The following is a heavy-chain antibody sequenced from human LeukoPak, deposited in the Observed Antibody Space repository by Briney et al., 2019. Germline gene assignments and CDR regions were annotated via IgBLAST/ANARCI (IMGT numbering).Heavy chain of an antibody. V-gene: IGHV3-74*01. D-gene: IGHD3-3*01. CDR1: GFTFSNYW. J-gene: IGHJ6*03. Sequence: GGSLRLSCAASGFTFSNYWMHWVRQAPGKGLVWVSRINTDGSRITYADSVKGRFTISRDNAMNTVYLQMNSLKTEDTAVYYCTTDFWSGYAYYYYMDVWGKGTTVTVSS. CDR2: INTDGSRI. CDR3: TTDFWSGYAYYYYMDV.